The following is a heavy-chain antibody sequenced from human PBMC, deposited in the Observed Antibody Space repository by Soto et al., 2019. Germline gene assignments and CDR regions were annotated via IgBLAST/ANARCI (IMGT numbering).Heavy chain of an antibody. V-gene: IGHV3-9*01. Sequence: EVQLVESGGGLVQPGGSLRLSCAASGFTFDDFAMHWVRQAPGKGLEWVSGISWNSDMLDYADSVKGRFTISRDNAKNSLFLEMNSLRTEDTALYFCVREVSDYHRPFDYWGQGILVTVSS. CDR1: GFTFDDFA. D-gene: IGHD4-17*01. J-gene: IGHJ4*02. CDR3: VREVSDYHRPFDY. CDR2: ISWNSDML.